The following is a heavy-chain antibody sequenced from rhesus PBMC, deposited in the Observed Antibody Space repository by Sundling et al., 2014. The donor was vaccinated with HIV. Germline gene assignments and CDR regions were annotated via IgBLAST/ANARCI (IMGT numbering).Heavy chain of an antibody. CDR3: ARVGLYCRDGVCYWGHFDS. V-gene: IGHV4-127*01. D-gene: IGHD2-39*02. CDR2: IGGYSGNT. Sequence: QVQLQESGPGLVKPSETLSLTCAVSGYSISSGYGWTLDPPAPGKGLEWIGFIGGYSGNTDYDPSLKSRVTISKDTSKNQFYLKLSSVTAADTAVYYCARVGLYCRDGVCYWGHFDSWGQGVLVTVSS. J-gene: IGHJ4*01. CDR1: GYSISSGYG.